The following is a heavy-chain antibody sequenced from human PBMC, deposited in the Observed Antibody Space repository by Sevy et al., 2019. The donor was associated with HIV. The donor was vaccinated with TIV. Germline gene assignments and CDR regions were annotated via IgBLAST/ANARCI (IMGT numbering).Heavy chain of an antibody. D-gene: IGHD1-20*01. V-gene: IGHV3-33*01. J-gene: IGHJ6*02. CDR1: GFIFSSYG. CDR3: ARDLGYNAGNYGMDV. Sequence: GGSLRLSCVASGFIFSSYGMHWVRQAPGKGLEWVAVIWYDGSNKHYADSVKGRFTISRDNSKNTLYVQMNSLRAEDTAVYYCARDLGYNAGNYGMDVWGQGTTVTVSS. CDR2: IWYDGSNK.